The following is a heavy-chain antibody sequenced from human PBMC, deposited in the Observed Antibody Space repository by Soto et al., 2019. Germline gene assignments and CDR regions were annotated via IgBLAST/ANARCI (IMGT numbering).Heavy chain of an antibody. CDR3: ARDPEGYGESY. Sequence: EVQLVESGGGLVKPGGSLRLSCAASGFTFSSYSMNWVRQAPGKRLEWVSSISSSSSYIYYADSVKGRCTISRDNAKNSLYLQMNSLRAEDTAVYYCARDPEGYGESYWGQGTLVTVSS. CDR1: GFTFSSYS. D-gene: IGHD4-17*01. V-gene: IGHV3-21*01. CDR2: ISSSSSYI. J-gene: IGHJ4*02.